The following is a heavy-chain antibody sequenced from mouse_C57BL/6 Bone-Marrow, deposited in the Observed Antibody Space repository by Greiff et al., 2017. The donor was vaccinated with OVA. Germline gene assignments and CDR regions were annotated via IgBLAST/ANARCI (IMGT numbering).Heavy chain of an antibody. J-gene: IGHJ2*01. D-gene: IGHD2-3*01. Sequence: EVQLQQSGPELVKPGASVKIPCKASGYTFTDYNMDWVKQSHGKSLEWIGDINPNNGGTIYNQKFKGKATLTVDKSSSTAYMELRSLTSEDTAVYYCARRWLPNYFDYWGQGTTLTVSS. CDR3: ARRWLPNYFDY. CDR1: GYTFTDYN. V-gene: IGHV1-18*01. CDR2: INPNNGGT.